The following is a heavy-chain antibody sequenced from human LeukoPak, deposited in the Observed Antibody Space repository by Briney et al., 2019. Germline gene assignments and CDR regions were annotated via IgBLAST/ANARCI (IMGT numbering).Heavy chain of an antibody. V-gene: IGHV3-7*04. CDR2: IKPDGSEM. J-gene: IGHJ4*02. CDR1: GLTSSSYW. Sequence: GGSLRLSCAGSGLTSSSYWMTWVRQAPGKGLEWVANIKPDGSEMAYVDSVKGRFTISRDNAKNSVYLQMNSLRAEDTAVYYCARDDYGWGSHPYWGQGTLVTVSS. CDR3: ARDDYGWGSHPY. D-gene: IGHD3-10*01.